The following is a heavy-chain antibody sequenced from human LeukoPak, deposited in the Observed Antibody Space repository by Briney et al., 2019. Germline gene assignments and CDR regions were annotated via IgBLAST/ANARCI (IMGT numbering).Heavy chain of an antibody. CDR2: MNPNNGNT. V-gene: IGHV1-8*01. J-gene: IGHJ3*01. D-gene: IGHD3-22*01. Sequence: ASVKVSCKASGYTFTSFDINWVRQATGQGLEWMGWMNPNNGNTGFVQKFQGRVTMTRNTSISTAYMELSSLRSDDTAVYYCARAQITMMAFDVWGQGTVVTVSS. CDR3: ARAQITMMAFDV. CDR1: GYTFTSFD.